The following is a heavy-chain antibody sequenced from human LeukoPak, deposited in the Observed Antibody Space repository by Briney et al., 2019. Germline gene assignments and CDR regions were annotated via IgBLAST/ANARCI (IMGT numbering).Heavy chain of an antibody. Sequence: PWGSLRRSCPTSGFTFTNLAMHWVRQAPGKALEWVAAIWSPGDNKNCETFEEDRFNSSRDNSKNTLFLQMYGLRSEQRAMYSCAKYAAGPPTGDRYASRRVRYIFDLWGQGTLVTVSS. V-gene: IGHV3-33*06. CDR2: IWSPGDNK. J-gene: IGHJ4*02. CDR1: GFTFTNLA. CDR3: AKYAAGPPTGDRYASRRVRYIFDL. D-gene: IGHD1-14*01.